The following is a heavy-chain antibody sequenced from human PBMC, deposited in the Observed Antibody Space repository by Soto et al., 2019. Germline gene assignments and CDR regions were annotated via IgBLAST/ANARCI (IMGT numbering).Heavy chain of an antibody. CDR3: ARGGTPIAY. CDR1: GYTFTNFG. Sequence: QVQLVQSGAEVKKPGASVKVSCKASGYTFTNFGISWVRQAPGQGLEWMGWISAYNGNTNYAQKFQGRVTMTTETSRSTAYMEVRSLRFDDTAVYYCARGGTPIAYWGQGTLFTVSS. J-gene: IGHJ4*02. V-gene: IGHV1-18*01. CDR2: ISAYNGNT. D-gene: IGHD3-16*01.